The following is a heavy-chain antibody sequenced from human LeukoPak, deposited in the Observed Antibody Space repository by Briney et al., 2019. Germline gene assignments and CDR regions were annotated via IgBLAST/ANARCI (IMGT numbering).Heavy chain of an antibody. Sequence: GGSLRLSCAASGFTFGNYWMKWVRQAPGKGLVWVSRLNTDGSLATYADSVKGQFTISRDNAKNTLYLQMNSLRVDDTAVYYCARELDAAQTVDYWGQGTLVAVSS. CDR1: GFTFGNYW. D-gene: IGHD1-14*01. V-gene: IGHV3-74*01. CDR3: ARELDAAQTVDY. J-gene: IGHJ4*02. CDR2: LNTDGSLA.